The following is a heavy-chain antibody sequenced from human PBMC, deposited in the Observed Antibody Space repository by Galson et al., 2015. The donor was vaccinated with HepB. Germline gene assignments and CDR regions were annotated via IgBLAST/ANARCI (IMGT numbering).Heavy chain of an antibody. V-gene: IGHV3-74*03. CDR1: GFTFSNYW. D-gene: IGHD2-15*01. J-gene: IGHJ5*02. CDR3: ARDTRYCSGGRCYFNWFDP. Sequence: SLRLSCAASGFTFSNYWMHWVRQAPGKGLVWVSRINSDESNTEYADSVMGRFTISRDSAKNTLYLQMNSLRAEDTAVYYCARDTRYCSGGRCYFNWFDPWGQGTLVTVSS. CDR2: INSDESNT.